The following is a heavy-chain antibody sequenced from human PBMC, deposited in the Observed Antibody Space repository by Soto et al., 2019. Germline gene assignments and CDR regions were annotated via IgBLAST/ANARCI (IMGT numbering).Heavy chain of an antibody. V-gene: IGHV3-30-3*01. CDR3: ARAGSTGDYDSSGYYLVDY. J-gene: IGHJ4*02. D-gene: IGHD3-22*01. CDR1: GFTFSNYG. CDR2: ISYDGISE. Sequence: GSLRLSCAASGFTFSNYGFHWARQAPGKGLEWVAVISYDGISEYYADSVKGRFTISRDNPKNTLYLQMKSLRTEDTAVYYCARAGSTGDYDSSGYYLVDYWGRGILVTVSS.